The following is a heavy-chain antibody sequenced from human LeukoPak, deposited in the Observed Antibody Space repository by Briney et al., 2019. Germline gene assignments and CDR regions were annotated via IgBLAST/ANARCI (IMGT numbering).Heavy chain of an antibody. CDR3: ARSDLNYYYMDV. CDR1: GYTFTSYY. Sequence: ASVKVSCKASGYTFTSYYIHWVRQAPGQGLEWMGVINPSGGRTGYAQRFQGRVTMTRDTSTSTVYLEVSSLRSEDTAVYYCARSDLNYYYMDVWGKGTTVTVSS. J-gene: IGHJ6*03. CDR2: INPSGGRT. V-gene: IGHV1-46*01.